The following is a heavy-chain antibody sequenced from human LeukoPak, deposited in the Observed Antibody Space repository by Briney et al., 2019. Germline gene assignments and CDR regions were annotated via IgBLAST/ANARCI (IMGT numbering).Heavy chain of an antibody. Sequence: ASVKVSCKASGGTFSSYAISWVRQAPGQGPEWMGLISPTGGSTAYAQKFQGRVTLTRDMSTSTDYLELSSLRSEDTAVYYCARDNSVRDEAWWFYPWGQGTLVTVSS. CDR3: ARDNSVRDEAWWFYP. V-gene: IGHV1-46*01. J-gene: IGHJ5*02. D-gene: IGHD5-24*01. CDR2: ISPTGGST. CDR1: GGTFSSYA.